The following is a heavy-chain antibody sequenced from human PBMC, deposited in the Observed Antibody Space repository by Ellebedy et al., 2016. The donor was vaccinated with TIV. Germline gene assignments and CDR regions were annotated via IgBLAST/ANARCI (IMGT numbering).Heavy chain of an antibody. CDR3: ARRVAGKASFDY. D-gene: IGHD6-19*01. V-gene: IGHV3-48*01. Sequence: GESLKISCAASGFTFRTYSMNWVRQAPGKGLAWVSYIGSRTYIVYYADSVKGRFTISRDNAKNSLYLQMNSLRAEDTAVYYCARRVAGKASFDYWGQGTLVTVSS. CDR2: IGSRTYIV. CDR1: GFTFRTYS. J-gene: IGHJ4*02.